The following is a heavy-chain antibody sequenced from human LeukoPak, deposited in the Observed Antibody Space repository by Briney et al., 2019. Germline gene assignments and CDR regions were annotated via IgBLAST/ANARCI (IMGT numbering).Heavy chain of an antibody. CDR1: GGSMSSYF. D-gene: IGHD3-10*01. CDR2: MYYGGST. CDR3: ARHLNGVLLWFGEYWYFDL. J-gene: IGHJ2*01. Sequence: SETLSLTCTVSGGSMSSYFWNWIRQPPGKGLEWIGYMYYGGSTNYNPSLKSRVTISVDTSKNQFSLKLSSVTAADTAVYYCARHLNGVLLWFGEYWYFDLWGRGTLVTVSS. V-gene: IGHV4-59*08.